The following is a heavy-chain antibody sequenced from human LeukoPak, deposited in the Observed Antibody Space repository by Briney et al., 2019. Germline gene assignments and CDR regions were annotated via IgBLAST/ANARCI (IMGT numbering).Heavy chain of an antibody. D-gene: IGHD3-16*01. CDR3: AASSGVTLGRF. Sequence: SETLSLTCDVYGGSFSGYYWSWIRQPPGKGLEWIGEINHSGSTNYNPPLKSRVTISVDTSKNQFSLKLSSVTAADTAVYYCAASSGVTLGRFWGQGALVTVSS. CDR2: INHSGST. CDR1: GGSFSGYY. V-gene: IGHV4-34*01. J-gene: IGHJ4*02.